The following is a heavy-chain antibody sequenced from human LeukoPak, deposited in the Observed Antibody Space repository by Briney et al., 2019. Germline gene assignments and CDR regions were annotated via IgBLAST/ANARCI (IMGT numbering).Heavy chain of an antibody. CDR1: GFTVSSNY. Sequence: GGSLRLSCAASGFTVSSNYMSWVRQTPGKGLEWVSAISGSGGSTYYADSVKGRFTISRDNSKNTLYLQMNSLRAEDTAVYYCAKDLAKLVIYDAFDIWGQGTMVTVSS. V-gene: IGHV3-23*01. J-gene: IGHJ3*02. CDR2: ISGSGGST. CDR3: AKDLAKLVIYDAFDI. D-gene: IGHD1-26*01.